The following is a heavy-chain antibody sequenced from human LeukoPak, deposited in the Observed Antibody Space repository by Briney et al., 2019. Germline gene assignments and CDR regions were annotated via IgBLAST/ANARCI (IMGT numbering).Heavy chain of an antibody. CDR3: ARDSPILYDILTGGRSPTAQYYYYYGMDV. J-gene: IGHJ6*02. D-gene: IGHD3-9*01. Sequence: GASVKVSCKASGYTFTSYGISWVRQAPGQGLEWMGWISAYNGNTNYAQKLQGRVTMTTDTSTSTAYMELRSLRSDDTAVYYCARDSPILYDILTGGRSPTAQYYYYYGMDVWGQGTTVTVSS. V-gene: IGHV1-18*01. CDR2: ISAYNGNT. CDR1: GYTFTSYG.